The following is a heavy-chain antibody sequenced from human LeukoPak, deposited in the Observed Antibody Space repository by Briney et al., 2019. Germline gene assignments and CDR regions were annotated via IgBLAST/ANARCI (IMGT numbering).Heavy chain of an antibody. J-gene: IGHJ4*02. V-gene: IGHV3-23*01. CDR1: GFTFNNYA. CDR3: ANGGLAGGIDY. Sequence: GGSLRLSCAASGFTFNNYAMSWVRQAPGKGLEWVSAISGSGGSTYYADSVKGRFSISRDNSKNTLYLQMNSLRAEDTALYYCANGGLAGGIDYWGQGTLVTVSS. CDR2: ISGSGGST. D-gene: IGHD3-16*01.